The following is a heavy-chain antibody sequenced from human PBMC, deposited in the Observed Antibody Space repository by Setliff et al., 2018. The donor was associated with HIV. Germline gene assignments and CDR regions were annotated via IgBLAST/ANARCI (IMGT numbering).Heavy chain of an antibody. J-gene: IGHJ4*02. V-gene: IGHV1-2*02. CDR2: INPSRGDT. CDR3: ARDLDSGYNAQDYFAY. D-gene: IGHD5-12*01. Sequence: ASVKVSCKTPGYTFTASNVHWVRQAPGQGLEWMGWINPSRGDTNYAQKFQGRVTMTRDTSIRAAYMELSRLQSDDTAVYFCARDLDSGYNAQDYFAYWGQGTPVTVSS. CDR1: GYTFTASN.